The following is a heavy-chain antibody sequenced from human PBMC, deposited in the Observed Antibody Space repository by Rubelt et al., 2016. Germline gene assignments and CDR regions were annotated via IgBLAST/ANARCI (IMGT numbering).Heavy chain of an antibody. Sequence: EVQLLESGGGLVQPGGSLRLSCAASGFTFSNYAMRWVRQAPGKGLEWVSTSSGSSGNTYYADSVKGRFTISRDNSKNTLYLQMNSLRAEDTAVYYCAKDPGSTRYSGIDYWGQGTLVTVSS. V-gene: IGHV3-23*01. CDR1: GFTFSNYA. D-gene: IGHD2-21*01. CDR2: SSGSSGNT. J-gene: IGHJ4*02. CDR3: AKDPGSTRYSGIDY.